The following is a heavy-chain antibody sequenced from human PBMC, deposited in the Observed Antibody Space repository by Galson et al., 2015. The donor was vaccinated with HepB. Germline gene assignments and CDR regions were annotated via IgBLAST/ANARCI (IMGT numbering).Heavy chain of an antibody. D-gene: IGHD5-18*01. V-gene: IGHV3-23*01. J-gene: IGHJ4*02. CDR3: AKDPGYGYLIEDGY. CDR2: ISGTGGST. CDR1: GFTFSSYA. Sequence: SLRLSCAASGFTFSSYAMSWVRQAPGKGLEWVSAISGTGGSTYYADSVKGRFTISRDNSKNTLYLQMNSLRAEDTAEYYCAKDPGYGYLIEDGYWGQGTLVTVSS.